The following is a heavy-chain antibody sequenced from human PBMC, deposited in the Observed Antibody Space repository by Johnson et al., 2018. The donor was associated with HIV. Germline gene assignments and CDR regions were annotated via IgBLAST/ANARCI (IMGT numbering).Heavy chain of an antibody. CDR2: IKQDGSEK. CDR3: TTASGYYPFFEALDI. V-gene: IGHV3-7*01. D-gene: IGHD3-22*01. CDR1: GFTFSSYW. J-gene: IGHJ3*02. Sequence: VQLVESGGGLVQPGGSLRLSCAASGFTFSSYWMSWVRQAPGKGLEWVANIKQDGSEKYYVDSVKGRFTISRDNSKNTLYLQMNSLRAEDTAVYYCTTASGYYPFFEALDIWGQGTMVTVSS.